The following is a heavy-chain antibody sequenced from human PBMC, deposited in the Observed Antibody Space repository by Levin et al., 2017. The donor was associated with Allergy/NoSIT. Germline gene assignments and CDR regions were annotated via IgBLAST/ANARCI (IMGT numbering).Heavy chain of an antibody. D-gene: IGHD3-10*01. Sequence: GGSLRLSCAASGFTISSKYMSWVRQAPGKGLEWVSVIYSGGSTYYADSVKGRLTNSRDNSKNTLYLQMNSLRAEDTAVYYCARSVGSGSENYNYYFDYWGQGTLVTVSS. CDR3: ARSVGSGSENYNYYFDY. V-gene: IGHV3-53*01. J-gene: IGHJ4*02. CDR1: GFTISSKY. CDR2: IYSGGST.